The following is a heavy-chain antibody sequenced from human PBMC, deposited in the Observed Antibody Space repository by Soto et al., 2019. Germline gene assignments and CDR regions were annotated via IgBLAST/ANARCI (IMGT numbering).Heavy chain of an antibody. Sequence: SVKVSCKASGFTFISSAMQWVRQARGQRLEWMGGIVPLFRNTDYAQKFQGRVTITTDESAGTVYMELRGLRSEDTAVYFCARDKGRQQLGGNYYYISDIWGQGTTVTVSS. V-gene: IGHV1-58*02. CDR1: GFTFISSA. J-gene: IGHJ6*02. D-gene: IGHD3-16*01. CDR2: IVPLFRNT. CDR3: ARDKGRQQLGGNYYYISDI.